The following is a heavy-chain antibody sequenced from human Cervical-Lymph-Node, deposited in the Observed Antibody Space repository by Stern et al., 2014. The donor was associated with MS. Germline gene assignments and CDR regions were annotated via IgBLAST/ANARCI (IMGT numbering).Heavy chain of an antibody. Sequence: QVQLVQSGGGLVKPGGSLRLSCAASGFTFSDYYMNWIRQAPGKGLEWISYISSSGTAIYYADSVKGRFTISRDNGKNSLHLQMNSLRAEDTAMYFCARDSGYGIDFWGQGILLTVSS. D-gene: IGHD4-17*01. CDR3: ARDSGYGIDF. CDR1: GFTFSDYY. CDR2: ISSSGTAI. V-gene: IGHV3-11*01. J-gene: IGHJ4*02.